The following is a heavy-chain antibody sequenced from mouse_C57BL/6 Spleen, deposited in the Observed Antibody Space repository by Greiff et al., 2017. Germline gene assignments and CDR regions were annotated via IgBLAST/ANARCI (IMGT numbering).Heavy chain of an antibody. D-gene: IGHD2-4*01. V-gene: IGHV1-80*01. CDR2: IYPGDGDT. Sequence: VQLQQSGAELVKPGASVKISCKASGYAFSSYWMNWVKQRPGKGLEWIGQIYPGDGDTNYNGKFKGKATLTADKSSSTAYMQLSSLTSEDSAVYFCARLYYDYGGVPYYAMDYWGQGTSVTVSS. CDR1: GYAFSSYW. J-gene: IGHJ4*01. CDR3: ARLYYDYGGVPYYAMDY.